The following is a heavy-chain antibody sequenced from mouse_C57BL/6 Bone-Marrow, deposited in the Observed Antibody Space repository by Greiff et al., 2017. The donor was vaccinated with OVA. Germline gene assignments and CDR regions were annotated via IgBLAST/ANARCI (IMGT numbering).Heavy chain of an antibody. CDR2: IYPRDGST. Sequence: QVQLKESGPELVKPGASVKLSCKASGYTFTSYDINWVKQRPGQGLEWIGWIYPRDGSTKYNEKFKGKATLTVYTSSSTAYMELHSLTSEDSAVYFCARAGWGYWGQGTTLTVSS. CDR3: ARAGWGY. V-gene: IGHV1-85*01. CDR1: GYTFTSYD. J-gene: IGHJ2*01. D-gene: IGHD1-1*02.